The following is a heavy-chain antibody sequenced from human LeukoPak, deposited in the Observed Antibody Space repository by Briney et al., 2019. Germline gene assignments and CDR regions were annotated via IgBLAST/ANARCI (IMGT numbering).Heavy chain of an antibody. V-gene: IGHV3-49*04. Sequence: GGSLRLSCTASGFTFGDYAMSWVRQAPGKGLEWVGFIRSKAYGGTTEYAASVKGRFTISRDDSKSIAYLQMNSLKTEDTAVYYCRAYYHYYGMDVWGKGTTVTVSS. J-gene: IGHJ6*04. CDR1: GFTFGDYA. CDR2: IRSKAYGGTT. CDR3: RAYYHYYGMDV.